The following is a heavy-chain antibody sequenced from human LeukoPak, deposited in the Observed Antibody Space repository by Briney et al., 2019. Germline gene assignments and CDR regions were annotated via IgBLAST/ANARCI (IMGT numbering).Heavy chain of an antibody. CDR1: GFTFSSYA. CDR3: AKSISSVAAFFDY. J-gene: IGHJ4*02. D-gene: IGHD2-15*01. CDR2: ISGSGGST. V-gene: IGHV3-23*01. Sequence: VGSLRLSCAPSGFTFSSYAMSWVRQAPGKGLEWVSAISGSGGSTYYADSVKGRFTISRDNSKNTLYLQMNSLRAEDTAVYYCAKSISSVAAFFDYWGQGTLVTVSS.